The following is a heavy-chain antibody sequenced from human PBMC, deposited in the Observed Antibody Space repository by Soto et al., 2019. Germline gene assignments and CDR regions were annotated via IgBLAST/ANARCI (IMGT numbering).Heavy chain of an antibody. J-gene: IGHJ6*02. V-gene: IGHV1-18*04. CDR3: ARERLNYVWGSYRHIMDV. CDR1: GYTFTSYG. D-gene: IGHD3-16*02. Sequence: GASVKVSCKASGYTFTSYGISWVRQAPGQGLEWMGWISAYNGNTNYAQKLQGRVTMTTDTSTSTAYMELRSLRSDDTAVYYCARERLNYVWGSYRHIMDVWGQGTTVTVSS. CDR2: ISAYNGNT.